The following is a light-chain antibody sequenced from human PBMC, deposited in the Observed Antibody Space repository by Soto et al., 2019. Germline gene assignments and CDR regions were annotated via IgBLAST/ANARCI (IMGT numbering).Light chain of an antibody. CDR1: QSISSW. Sequence: DIQLTQSPSTLSASVGDHVTLTCRASQSISSWLAWYQQKPGKAPKLLIYDASSLETGVPSRFSGSGSGTEFTLTISSLQPDDFATYYCQQYNSYSPTFGQGTKVDIK. CDR3: QQYNSYSPT. V-gene: IGKV1-5*01. CDR2: DAS. J-gene: IGKJ1*01.